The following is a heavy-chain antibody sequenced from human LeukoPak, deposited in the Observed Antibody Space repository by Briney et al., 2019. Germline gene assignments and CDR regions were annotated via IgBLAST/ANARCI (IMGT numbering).Heavy chain of an antibody. CDR2: INSDGTTT. CDR1: GFIFSSYW. V-gene: IGHV3-74*01. CDR3: VRVRDGYNSFFDY. Sequence: GGSLRLSCGASGFIFSSYWMHWVRQAPGKGLVWVSRINSDGTTTNYADSVKGRFTISRDNAKNTLYLQMNSLRAEDTAVCYCVRVRDGYNSFFDYWGQGTLVTVSS. J-gene: IGHJ4*02. D-gene: IGHD5-24*01.